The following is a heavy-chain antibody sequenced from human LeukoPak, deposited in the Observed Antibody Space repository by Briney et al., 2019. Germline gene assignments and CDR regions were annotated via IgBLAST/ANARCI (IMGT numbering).Heavy chain of an antibody. D-gene: IGHD6-19*01. CDR3: AKDIWGSGWYNYFDF. Sequence: QSGGSLRLSCAASGFTFSSYAMSWVRQAPGKGLEWVSAISGSGGSTYYADSVKGRFTISRDNSKNTLYLQMSSLRAEDTAVYFCAKDIWGSGWYNYFDFWGQGTLVTVSS. CDR2: ISGSGGST. V-gene: IGHV3-23*01. J-gene: IGHJ4*02. CDR1: GFTFSSYA.